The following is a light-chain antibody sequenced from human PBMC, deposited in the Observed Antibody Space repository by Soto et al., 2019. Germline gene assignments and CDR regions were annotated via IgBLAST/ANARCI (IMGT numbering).Light chain of an antibody. CDR2: GAS. CDR3: QQFGSSPHT. Sequence: EIVLTQSPGTLSLSPGERATLSCRASQYISSSYLVWYQQKKPGQAPRLLIYGASNRASGIPDRFSGSGSGTDFTLTISRLEPEDFAVYYCQQFGSSPHTFGQGTKLEIK. J-gene: IGKJ2*01. V-gene: IGKV3-20*01. CDR1: QYISSSY.